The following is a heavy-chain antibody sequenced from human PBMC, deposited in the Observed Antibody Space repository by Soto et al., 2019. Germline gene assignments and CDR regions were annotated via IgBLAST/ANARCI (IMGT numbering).Heavy chain of an antibody. CDR1: GYTFTSYA. Sequence: GASVKVSCKASGYTFTSYAMHWVRQAPGQRLEWMGWINAGNGNTKYSQKFQGRVTITRDTSASTAYMELSSLRSEDTAVYYCARFSIAEPSFDYWGQGTLVTVSS. D-gene: IGHD2-15*01. CDR2: INAGNGNT. CDR3: ARFSIAEPSFDY. V-gene: IGHV1-3*01. J-gene: IGHJ4*02.